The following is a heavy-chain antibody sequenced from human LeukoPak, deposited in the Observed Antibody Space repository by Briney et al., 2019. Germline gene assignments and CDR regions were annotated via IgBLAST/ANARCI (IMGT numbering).Heavy chain of an antibody. D-gene: IGHD1-26*01. CDR2: ISYDGSNK. V-gene: IGHV3-30*18. CDR3: AKDRRVGATTGLLDY. Sequence: GGSLRLSCAASGFTFSSYGMHWVRQAPGKGLEWVAVISYDGSNKYYADSVKGRFTISRDNSKNTLYLQMNSLRAEDTAVYYCAKDRRVGATTGLLDYWGQGTLVTVSS. J-gene: IGHJ4*02. CDR1: GFTFSSYG.